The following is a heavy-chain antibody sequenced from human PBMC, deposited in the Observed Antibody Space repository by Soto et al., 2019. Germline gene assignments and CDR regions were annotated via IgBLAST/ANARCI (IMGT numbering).Heavy chain of an antibody. Sequence: XETLSLPCTVSGASITGTSYWSWIRQPAGKGLEWIGRFSLSGTTNYNPSLRSRVTMSADVSKNQFSLRLTSVTAADTALYYCARGMPTPGAPAWYYFDSWGQGTLVTVSS. CDR2: FSLSGTT. J-gene: IGHJ4*02. CDR3: ARGMPTPGAPAWYYFDS. CDR1: GASITGTSY. V-gene: IGHV4-4*07. D-gene: IGHD2-8*02.